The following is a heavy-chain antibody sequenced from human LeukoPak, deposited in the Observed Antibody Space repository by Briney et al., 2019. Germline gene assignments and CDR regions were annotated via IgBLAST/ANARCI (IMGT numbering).Heavy chain of an antibody. CDR2: IYSDGTT. CDR1: GFTVSSNY. CDR3: AKATTSTIAAAGY. Sequence: GGSLRLSCAASGFTVSSNYMSWVRQAPGKGLEWVSVIYSDGTTYYADSVKGRFTISRDNSKNTLYLQMNNLRAEDTAVYYCAKATTSTIAAAGYWGQGTLVTVSS. V-gene: IGHV3-53*01. D-gene: IGHD6-25*01. J-gene: IGHJ4*02.